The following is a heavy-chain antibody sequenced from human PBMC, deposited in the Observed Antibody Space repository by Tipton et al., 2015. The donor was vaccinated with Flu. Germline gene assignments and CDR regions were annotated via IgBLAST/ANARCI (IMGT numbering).Heavy chain of an antibody. CDR1: GGSISSYY. CDR3: ARDRGDGYGYAGYFDY. CDR2: IYTSGST. D-gene: IGHD5-18*01. V-gene: IGHV4-4*07. J-gene: IGHJ4*02. Sequence: TLSLTCTVSGGSISSYYWSWIRQPAGKGLEWIGRIYTSGSTNYNPSLKSRVTISVDTSKNQFSLKLSSVTAADTAVYYCARDRGDGYGYAGYFDYWGQGTLVTVSS.